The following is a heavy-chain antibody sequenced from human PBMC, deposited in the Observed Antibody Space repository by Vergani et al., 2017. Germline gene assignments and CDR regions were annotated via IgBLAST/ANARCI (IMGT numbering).Heavy chain of an antibody. D-gene: IGHD3-9*01. J-gene: IGHJ4*02. Sequence: QVQLVQSGAEVKKPGASVKVSCKVSGYTLTELSMHWVRQAPGKGLEWMGGFDPEDGETIYAQKFQGRVTMTEDTSTDTAYMELSSLRSEDTAVYYCATTSPAVQFWLAHPKPSPFDYWGQGTLVTVSS. CDR1: GYTLTELS. CDR3: ATTSPAVQFWLAHPKPSPFDY. CDR2: FDPEDGET. V-gene: IGHV1-24*01.